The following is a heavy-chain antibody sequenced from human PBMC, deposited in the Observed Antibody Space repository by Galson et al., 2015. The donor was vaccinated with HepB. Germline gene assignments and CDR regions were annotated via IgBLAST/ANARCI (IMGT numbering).Heavy chain of an antibody. Sequence: SLRLSCAASGFSFSSYAMSWFRQAPGKGLEWVSCISSSGSYIYYADSVKGRFTISRDNAKNSLYLQMNSLRAEDTAVYYCARGELNYYDSSGSDFWGQGTLVTVSS. CDR2: ISSSGSYI. J-gene: IGHJ4*02. D-gene: IGHD3-22*01. CDR1: GFSFSSYA. CDR3: ARGELNYYDSSGSDF. V-gene: IGHV3-21*01.